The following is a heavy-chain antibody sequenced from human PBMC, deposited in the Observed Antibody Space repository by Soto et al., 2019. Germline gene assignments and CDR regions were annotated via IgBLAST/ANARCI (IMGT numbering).Heavy chain of an antibody. V-gene: IGHV1-69*05. Sequence: QVQLVQSGAEVKKPESSVKVSCKAPGGTFSTYAISWVRQAPGQGLEWMGGIIPMFGTANYAQRFQDRVTXTXXEPTTTVYMELSSLRSEDTAVYFCASGIQLWLRRINAGYSGWGQGTLVTVSS. CDR3: ASGIQLWLRRINAGYSG. D-gene: IGHD5-18*01. J-gene: IGHJ4*02. CDR1: GGTFSTYA. CDR2: IIPMFGTA.